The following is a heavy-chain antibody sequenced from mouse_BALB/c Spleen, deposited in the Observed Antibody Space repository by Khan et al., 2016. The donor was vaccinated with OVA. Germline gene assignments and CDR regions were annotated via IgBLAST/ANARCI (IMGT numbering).Heavy chain of an antibody. CDR2: IFPGSGVP. D-gene: IGHD2-14*01. J-gene: IGHJ3*01. CDR3: ARGGYSVFAY. Sequence: QVQLQQPGPELVKPGASLKVSCKASGYTFTDYVIGWVRQRSRQGLEWIGDIFPGSGVPYYNEKFKDRATLTADKSSNTAYMQLNSLTFKDSAVYFCARGGYSVFAYWGQGTLVTVSA. CDR1: GYTFTDYV. V-gene: IGHV1-81*01.